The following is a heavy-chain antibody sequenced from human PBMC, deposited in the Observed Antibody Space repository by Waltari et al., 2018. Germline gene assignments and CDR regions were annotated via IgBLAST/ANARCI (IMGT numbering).Heavy chain of an antibody. CDR1: GGSFSGYY. CDR3: ARGRWDYYDSSGLMDV. D-gene: IGHD3-22*01. CDR2: INHSGST. V-gene: IGHV4-34*01. Sequence: QVQLQQWGAGLLKPSETLSLTCAVYGGSFSGYYWSGIRPPPGKGLEWIGEINHSGSTNYNPSLKSRVTISVDTSKNQFSLKLSSVTAADTAVYYCARGRWDYYDSSGLMDVWGKGTTVTISS. J-gene: IGHJ6*04.